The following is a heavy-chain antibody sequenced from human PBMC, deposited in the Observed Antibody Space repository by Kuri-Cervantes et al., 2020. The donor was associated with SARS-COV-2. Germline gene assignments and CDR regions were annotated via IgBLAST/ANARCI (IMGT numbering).Heavy chain of an antibody. J-gene: IGHJ5*02. CDR3: ARLTTAYWWFDP. CDR1: GYSFTSYW. D-gene: IGHD4-11*01. V-gene: IGHV5-10-1*01. CDR2: IDPSDSYT. Sequence: ESLKISCKGSGYSFTSYWISWVRQMPGKGLEWMGRIDPSDSYTNYSPSFQGNVTISADKSISTAYLQWSSLKASDTAMYYCARLTTAYWWFDPWGQATLVTVSS.